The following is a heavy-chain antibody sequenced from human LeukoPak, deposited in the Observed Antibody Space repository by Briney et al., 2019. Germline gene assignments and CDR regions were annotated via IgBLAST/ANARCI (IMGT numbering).Heavy chain of an antibody. CDR3: AKEKSRSSLWYFDY. Sequence: PGGSLRLSCAASGFTFSSYGMHWVHQAPGKWLEWVAFVRYDGSNEYYADSVRGRFTISRDNSKNTLYLQMNSLRAEDTSVYYCAKEKSRSSLWYFDYWGQGTLVTVSS. CDR2: VRYDGSNE. D-gene: IGHD6-13*01. CDR1: GFTFSSYG. V-gene: IGHV3-30*02. J-gene: IGHJ4*02.